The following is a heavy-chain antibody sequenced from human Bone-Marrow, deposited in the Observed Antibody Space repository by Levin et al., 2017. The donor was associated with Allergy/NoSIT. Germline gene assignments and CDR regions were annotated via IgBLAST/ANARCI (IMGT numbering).Heavy chain of an antibody. J-gene: IGHJ6*03. Sequence: GESLKISCAASGFTVSSNYMSWVRQAPGKGLEWVSVIYSGGSTYYADSVKGRFTISRDNSKNTLYLQMNSLRAEDTAVYYCARGYGYYYYMDGWGKGTTVTVSS. D-gene: IGHD1-14*01. CDR1: GFTVSSNY. CDR3: ARGYGYYYYMDG. CDR2: IYSGGST. V-gene: IGHV3-53*01.